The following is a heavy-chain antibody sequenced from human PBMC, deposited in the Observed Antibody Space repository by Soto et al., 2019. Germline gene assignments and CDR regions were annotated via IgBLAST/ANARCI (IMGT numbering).Heavy chain of an antibody. CDR1: GFTFDDYA. J-gene: IGHJ4*02. CDR2: ISWNSGSI. CDR3: AKDRGLVLFFYFDY. Sequence: EVQLVESGGGLVQPGRSLRLSCAASGFTFDDYAMHWVRQAPGKGLEWVSGISWNSGSIGYADSVKGRFTISRDNAKNSLYLQMNSLRAEDTASYYCAKDRGLVLFFYFDYWGQGTLVTVSS. V-gene: IGHV3-9*01. D-gene: IGHD6-19*01.